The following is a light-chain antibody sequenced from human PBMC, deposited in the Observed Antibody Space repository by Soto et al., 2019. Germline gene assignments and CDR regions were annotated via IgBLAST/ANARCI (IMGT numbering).Light chain of an antibody. CDR1: ISNIGTNY. V-gene: IGLV1-47*01. CDR3: AAWDDTVRSYV. Sequence: QYVLTQPPSVSGTPGQRVTISCSGGISNIGTNYVHWFQQLPGTAPKVLSNRDNQRPSGVPDRFSGSKSGTSASLAISGLRSEDEAEYYCAAWDDTVRSYVFGTGTKVTVL. CDR2: RDN. J-gene: IGLJ1*01.